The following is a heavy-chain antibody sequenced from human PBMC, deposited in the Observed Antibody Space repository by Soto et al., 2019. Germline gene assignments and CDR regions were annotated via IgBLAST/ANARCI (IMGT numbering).Heavy chain of an antibody. Sequence: QVQLQESGPGLVKPSQTLSLTCTVSGGSISSGDYYWSWIRQPPGKGLEWIGYIYYSGSTYYNPSLKRRLTISVDTSKNQLSLKLSSVTAADTAVYYCARPKKGDGGAFDIWGQGTMVTVSS. V-gene: IGHV4-30-4*01. CDR1: GGSISSGDYY. D-gene: IGHD4-17*01. CDR2: IYYSGST. J-gene: IGHJ3*02. CDR3: ARPKKGDGGAFDI.